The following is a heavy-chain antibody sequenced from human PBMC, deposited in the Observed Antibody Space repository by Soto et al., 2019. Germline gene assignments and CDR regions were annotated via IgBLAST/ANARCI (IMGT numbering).Heavy chain of an antibody. CDR3: ARITMVRGVIDSDYYGMDV. D-gene: IGHD3-10*01. CDR1: GDSISNFIYY. V-gene: IGHV4-39*01. CDR2: VYNSVST. Sequence: SETLSLTCAVSGDSISNFIYYWAWIRQSPGKGLEWIGSVYNSVSTHYNPSLRSRITISVDTSKNQFSLKLSSVTAADTAVYYCARITMVRGVIDSDYYGMDVWGQGTTVTVSS. J-gene: IGHJ6*02.